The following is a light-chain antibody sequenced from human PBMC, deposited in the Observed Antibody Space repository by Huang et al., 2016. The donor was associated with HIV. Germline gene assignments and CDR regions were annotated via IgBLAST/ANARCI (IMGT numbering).Light chain of an antibody. V-gene: IGKV1-39*01. CDR2: TTS. J-gene: IGKJ3*01. Sequence: DIQMTQSPSSLSAFVGDNVTITCRASQNIDIHLNWYQQKPGKGPKLLIYTTSTLYSGVPSRFSGSGSVTHFTLTINSLQPEDSATYSCQQSYSSPRVTFGPGTKINI. CDR1: QNIDIH. CDR3: QQSYSSPRVT.